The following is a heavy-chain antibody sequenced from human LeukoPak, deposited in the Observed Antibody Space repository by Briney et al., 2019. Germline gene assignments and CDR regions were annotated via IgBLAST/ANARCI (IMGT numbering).Heavy chain of an antibody. Sequence: PSETLSLTCTVSGGSISSYYWSWIRQPPGKGLEWIGYIYYSGSTNYNPSLKSRVTMSVDTSKNQFSLKLSSVTAADTAVYYCAKLLWFGESNSGDYWGQGTLVTVSS. CDR1: GGSISSYY. D-gene: IGHD3-10*01. CDR2: IYYSGST. V-gene: IGHV4-59*01. J-gene: IGHJ4*02. CDR3: AKLLWFGESNSGDY.